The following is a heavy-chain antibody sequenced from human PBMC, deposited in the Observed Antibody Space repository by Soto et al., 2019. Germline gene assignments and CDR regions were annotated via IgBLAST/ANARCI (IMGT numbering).Heavy chain of an antibody. Sequence: KSTETLSLTCAVSGGSISSSNWCSCVRQPPGQGLEWIGEIYRSGLTSHNPPLNVRGTISVDKGKNQFSLELSSVAAAATAVVYFASGYSSSSGGFDPWCQGARVTVSS. J-gene: IGHJ5*02. CDR1: GGSISSSNW. CDR2: IYRSGLT. V-gene: IGHV4-4*02. CDR3: ASGYSSSSGGFDP. D-gene: IGHD6-6*01.